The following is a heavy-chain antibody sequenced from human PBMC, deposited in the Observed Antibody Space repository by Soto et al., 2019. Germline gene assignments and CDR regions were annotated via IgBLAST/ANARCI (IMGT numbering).Heavy chain of an antibody. Sequence: PSETLSLTCAVYGGSFSGYYWSWIRQPPGKGLEWIGEINHSGSTNYNPSLKSRVTISVDTSKNQFSLKLSSVTAADTAVYYCARAFYYDFWSGYLGLDAFDIWGPGTMVTVSS. CDR2: INHSGST. J-gene: IGHJ3*02. D-gene: IGHD3-3*01. CDR1: GGSFSGYY. CDR3: ARAFYYDFWSGYLGLDAFDI. V-gene: IGHV4-34*01.